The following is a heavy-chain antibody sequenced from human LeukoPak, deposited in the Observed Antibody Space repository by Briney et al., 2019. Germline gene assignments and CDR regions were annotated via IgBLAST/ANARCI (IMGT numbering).Heavy chain of an antibody. D-gene: IGHD6-19*01. V-gene: IGHV3-23*01. CDR3: AGGSGWLIES. Sequence: GGSLRLSCAASGFTFSSYAMSWVRQAPGKGLEWVSAVSGSGGSTYYADSVKGRFTISRDNAKHSLYLQMNSLRAEDTAVYYCAGGSGWLIESRGQGTLVTVSS. CDR2: VSGSGGST. J-gene: IGHJ4*02. CDR1: GFTFSSYA.